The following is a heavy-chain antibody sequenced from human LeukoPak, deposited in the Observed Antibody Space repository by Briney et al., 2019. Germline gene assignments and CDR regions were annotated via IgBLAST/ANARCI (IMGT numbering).Heavy chain of an antibody. V-gene: IGHV3-7*03. CDR2: VKKDGRET. CDR3: ARGHLGLGV. CDR1: GLTLSDWW. J-gene: IGHJ6*02. Sequence: GGSLRPSCVASGLTLSDWWMTWVRQAPGRGLEWMASVKKDGRETYYVDSVKGRFTISRDNAKNSLYLQMNSLRVEDTAVYFCARGHLGLGVWGQGTTVTVSS.